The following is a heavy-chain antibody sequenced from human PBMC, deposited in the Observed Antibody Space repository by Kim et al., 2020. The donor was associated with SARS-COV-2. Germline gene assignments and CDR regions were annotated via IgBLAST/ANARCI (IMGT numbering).Heavy chain of an antibody. CDR3: ASPMLAQLRDGYTPFDY. V-gene: IGHV1-69*01. Sequence: SVKVSCKASGGTFSSYAISWVRQAPGQGLEWMGGIIPIFGTANYAQKFQGRVTITADESTSTAYMELSSLRSEDTAVYYCASPMLAQLRDGYTPFDYWGQGTLVTVSS. CDR2: IIPIFGTA. CDR1: GGTFSSYA. D-gene: IGHD5-12*01. J-gene: IGHJ4*02.